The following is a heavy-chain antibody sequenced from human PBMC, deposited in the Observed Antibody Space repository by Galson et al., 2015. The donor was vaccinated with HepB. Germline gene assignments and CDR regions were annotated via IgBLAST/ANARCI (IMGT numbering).Heavy chain of an antibody. Sequence: SVKVSCKASGGTFSSYTISWVRQAPGQGLEWMGRIIPILGIANYAQKFQGRVTITADKSTSTAYVELSSLRSEDTAVYYCARGLYYYDSSNGLGDYWGQGTLVTVSS. D-gene: IGHD3-22*01. CDR3: ARGLYYYDSSNGLGDY. V-gene: IGHV1-69*02. CDR1: GGTFSSYT. CDR2: IIPILGIA. J-gene: IGHJ4*02.